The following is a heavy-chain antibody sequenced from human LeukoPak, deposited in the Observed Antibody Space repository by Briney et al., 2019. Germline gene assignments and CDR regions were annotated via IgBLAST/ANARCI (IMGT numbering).Heavy chain of an antibody. J-gene: IGHJ4*02. Sequence: SGGSLRLSCAASGFTVSSNYMSWVRQAPGKGLEWVSVIYSGGSTYYADSVKGRFTISRDNSKNTLYLQMNSLRAEDTAVYYCAKDIGAYYDSSGYYADYWGQGTLVTVSS. V-gene: IGHV3-53*01. D-gene: IGHD3-22*01. CDR3: AKDIGAYYDSSGYYADY. CDR2: IYSGGST. CDR1: GFTVSSNY.